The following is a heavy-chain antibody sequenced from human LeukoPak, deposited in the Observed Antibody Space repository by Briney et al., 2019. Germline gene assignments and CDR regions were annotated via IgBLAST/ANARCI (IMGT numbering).Heavy chain of an antibody. V-gene: IGHV3-43*02. Sequence: GGSLRLSCAASGFTFYNYAMHWVRQPPGKGLEWVSLFSGDGDSTYFADSVKGRFTISRDNSKISLYLQMNSLRTEDTALYYCAKAYYGSRFSSFDYWGQGTLVTVSS. CDR2: FSGDGDST. CDR3: AKAYYGSRFSSFDY. D-gene: IGHD3-10*01. CDR1: GFTFYNYA. J-gene: IGHJ4*02.